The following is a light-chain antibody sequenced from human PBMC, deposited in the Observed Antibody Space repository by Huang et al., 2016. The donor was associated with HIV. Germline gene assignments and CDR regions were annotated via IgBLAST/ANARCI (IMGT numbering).Light chain of an antibody. J-gene: IGKJ3*01. V-gene: IGKV1-27*01. CDR3: QKYHSAPCT. CDR1: QGIANY. Sequence: DIQMTQSPSSLSASVGDRVTITCRASQGIANYLAWYQQKPGKVPKLLIYAAATFQSGVPSRFSGSGSGTDFTLTISSLQPEDVATYYCQKYHSAPCTFGPGTKVDIK. CDR2: AAA.